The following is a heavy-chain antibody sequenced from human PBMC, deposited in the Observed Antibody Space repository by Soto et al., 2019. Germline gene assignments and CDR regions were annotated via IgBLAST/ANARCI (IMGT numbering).Heavy chain of an antibody. V-gene: IGHV3-30-3*02. Sequence: ESGGGVVQPGRSLRLSCAASGFIFSSYAMHWVRQAPGKGLEWVAVISYDGSNKYYADSVKGRFTISSDNSKNTLYLQMNSLRAEDTAVYYCAKELQRSFDYWGQGTLVTVSS. CDR2: ISYDGSNK. J-gene: IGHJ4*02. D-gene: IGHD2-21*02. CDR3: AKELQRSFDY. CDR1: GFIFSSYA.